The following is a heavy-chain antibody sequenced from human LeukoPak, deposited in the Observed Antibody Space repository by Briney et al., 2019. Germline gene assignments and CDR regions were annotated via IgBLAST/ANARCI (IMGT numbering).Heavy chain of an antibody. D-gene: IGHD6-19*01. CDR3: ARESETSGWYDY. V-gene: IGHV3-33*01. J-gene: IGHJ4*02. CDR2: IWFDGSNK. Sequence: GRSLRLSCAASGFIFSNYGMNWVRQAPGKGLEWVAVIWFDGSNKSYGDSVKGRFTISRDNARKSLSLQMSSLRSEDTALYYCARESETSGWYDYWGQGTLVTVSS. CDR1: GFIFSNYG.